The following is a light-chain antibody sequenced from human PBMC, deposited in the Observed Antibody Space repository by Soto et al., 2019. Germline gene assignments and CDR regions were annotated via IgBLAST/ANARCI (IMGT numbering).Light chain of an antibody. CDR1: QSVSSSY. CDR2: GAS. V-gene: IGKV3-20*01. J-gene: IGKJ5*01. Sequence: DIVLTQSPGTLSLSPGERATLSCRASQSVSSSYLAWYQQKPGQAPRLLIYGASSRATGIPDRFSGGGSGTDFTLTISRLEPEDFAVYYCQQYGTSPLTFGQGTRLEIK. CDR3: QQYGTSPLT.